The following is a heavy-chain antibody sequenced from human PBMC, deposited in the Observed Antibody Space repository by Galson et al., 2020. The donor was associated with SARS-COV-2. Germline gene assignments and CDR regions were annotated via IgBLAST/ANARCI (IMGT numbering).Heavy chain of an antibody. CDR3: ARDGQLSSGWAFDY. J-gene: IGHJ4*02. D-gene: IGHD6-19*01. V-gene: IGHV3-33*01. CDR2: IFYDGSDK. CDR1: GFTFSSHA. Sequence: GGSLRLSCAASGFTFSSHAIHWVRQAPGKGLEWVAQIFYDGSDKYYGDSVKGRFTIPRDSSKNMVYLQMNNLKVDDTAVYYCARDGQLSSGWAFDYWGQGTLVTVSS.